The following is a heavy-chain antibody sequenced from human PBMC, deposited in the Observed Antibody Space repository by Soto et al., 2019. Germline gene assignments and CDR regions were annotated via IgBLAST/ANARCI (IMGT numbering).Heavy chain of an antibody. Sequence: GSLRLSCAASGFTFSSYWMHWVRQAPGKGLVWVSRINSDGSSTSYADSVKGRFTISRDNAKNTLYLQMNSLRAEDTAVYYCARAPRTGYDFWSGYYTQNWFDPWGQGTLVTAPQ. J-gene: IGHJ5*02. CDR3: ARAPRTGYDFWSGYYTQNWFDP. CDR2: INSDGSST. D-gene: IGHD3-3*01. CDR1: GFTFSSYW. V-gene: IGHV3-74*01.